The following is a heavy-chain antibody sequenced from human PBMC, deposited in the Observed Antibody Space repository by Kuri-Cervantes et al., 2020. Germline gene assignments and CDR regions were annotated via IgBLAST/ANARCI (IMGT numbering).Heavy chain of an antibody. CDR2: MNPNSGNT. V-gene: IGHV1-8*02. CDR3: ARLAMRWYGPAYYYYGMDV. CDR1: GYTFTSYG. D-gene: IGHD5-24*01. Sequence: ASVKVSCKASGYTFTSYGISWVRQAPGQGLEWMGWMNPNSGNTGYAQKFQGRVTMTRNTSISTAYMELSSLRSEDTAVYYCARLAMRWYGPAYYYYGMDVWGQGTTVTVSS. J-gene: IGHJ6*02.